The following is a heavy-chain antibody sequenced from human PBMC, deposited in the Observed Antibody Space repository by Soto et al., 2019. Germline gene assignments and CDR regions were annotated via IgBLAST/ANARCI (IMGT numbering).Heavy chain of an antibody. J-gene: IGHJ4*02. CDR2: ISGSGGST. CDR1: GFTFSSYA. CDR3: AKDRPDGSSWYYFDY. Sequence: EVQLLESGGGLVQPGGSLRLSCAASGFTFSSYAMSWVRQAPGKGLEWVSAISGSGGSTYYPDSEKGRFTISRDNSKNRLYQQMNGLRAENTAVYYCAKDRPDGSSWYYFDYWGQGTLVTVSS. D-gene: IGHD6-13*01. V-gene: IGHV3-23*01.